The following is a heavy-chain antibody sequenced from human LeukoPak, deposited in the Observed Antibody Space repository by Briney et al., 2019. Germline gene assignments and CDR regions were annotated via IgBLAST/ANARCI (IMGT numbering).Heavy chain of an antibody. D-gene: IGHD3-10*01. V-gene: IGHV3-53*01. CDR1: GFTVSSNY. Sequence: PGGSLRLSCAASGFTVSSNYMSWVRQAPGKGLEWVSSIYSGGSTYYADSVKGRFTISRDNAKNSLYLQMNSLRAEDTAVYYCARGGYDYYGSGSYDAFDIWGQGTMVTVSS. CDR3: ARGGYDYYGSGSYDAFDI. CDR2: IYSGGST. J-gene: IGHJ3*02.